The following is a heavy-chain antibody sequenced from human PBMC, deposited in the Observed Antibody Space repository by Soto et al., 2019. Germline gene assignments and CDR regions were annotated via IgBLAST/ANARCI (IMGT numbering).Heavy chain of an antibody. CDR3: ARLYYDFWSGYPLAWFDP. Sequence: SETLSLTCTVSGGSISSYYWSWIRQPPGKGLEWIGYIYYSGSTNYNPSLKSRVTISVDTSKNQFSLKLSSVTAADTAVYYCARLYYDFWSGYPLAWFDPWGQGTLVTVSS. CDR1: GGSISSYY. V-gene: IGHV4-59*08. CDR2: IYYSGST. D-gene: IGHD3-3*01. J-gene: IGHJ5*02.